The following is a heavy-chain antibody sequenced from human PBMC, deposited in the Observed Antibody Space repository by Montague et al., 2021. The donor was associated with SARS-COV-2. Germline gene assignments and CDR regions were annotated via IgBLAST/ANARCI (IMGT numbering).Heavy chain of an antibody. CDR1: GYSISGGYY. Sequence: SETLSLTCTVSGYSISGGYYWGWTRQPPGKGLEWIGSIYHSGSTYYNPSLKSRVTISVDTSKNQFSLKLSSVTAADTAVYYCARDCYDYGSGSYQRWFDPWGQGTLVTVSS. CDR3: ARDCYDYGSGSYQRWFDP. CDR2: IYHSGST. J-gene: IGHJ5*02. V-gene: IGHV4-38-2*02. D-gene: IGHD3-10*01.